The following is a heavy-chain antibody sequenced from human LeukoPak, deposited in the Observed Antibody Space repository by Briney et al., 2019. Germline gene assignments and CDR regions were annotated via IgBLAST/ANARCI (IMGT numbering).Heavy chain of an antibody. J-gene: IGHJ5*02. V-gene: IGHV4-59*01. CDR1: GGSISSYY. CDR2: IYYSGST. CDR3: ARPLIAAGPFDP. Sequence: PSETLSLTCTVSGGSISSYYWSWIRQPPGKGLEWIGYIYYSGSTNYNPSLKSRVTISVDTSKNQFSLKLSSVTAADTAVYYCARPLIAAGPFDPWGQGTLVTVSS. D-gene: IGHD6-13*01.